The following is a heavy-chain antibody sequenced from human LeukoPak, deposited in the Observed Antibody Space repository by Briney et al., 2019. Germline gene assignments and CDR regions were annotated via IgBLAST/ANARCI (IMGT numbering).Heavy chain of an antibody. D-gene: IGHD2-2*01. J-gene: IGHJ4*02. Sequence: PSQTLSLTCTVSGGSISSGGYYWSWIRQPPGKGLEWIGYIYHSGSTYYNPSLKSRVTISVDRSKNQFSLKLSSVTAADTAVYYCARGLVPAVQTEDYWGQGTLVTVSS. CDR2: IYHSGST. CDR3: ARGLVPAVQTEDY. V-gene: IGHV4-30-2*01. CDR1: GGSISSGGYY.